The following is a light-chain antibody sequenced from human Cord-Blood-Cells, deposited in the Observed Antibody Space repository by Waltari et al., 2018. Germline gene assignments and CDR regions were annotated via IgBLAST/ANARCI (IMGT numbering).Light chain of an antibody. CDR3: QSYDSSLSGSV. Sequence: SVLTQPPSVSGAPGQRVTISCTGSSPNIGAGYDVHWYQQLPGTAPKLLIYGNSNRPSGVPDRFSGSKSGTSASLAITGLQAEGEADYYCQSYDSSLSGSVFGGGTKLTVL. CDR2: GNS. V-gene: IGLV1-40*01. CDR1: SPNIGAGYD. J-gene: IGLJ2*01.